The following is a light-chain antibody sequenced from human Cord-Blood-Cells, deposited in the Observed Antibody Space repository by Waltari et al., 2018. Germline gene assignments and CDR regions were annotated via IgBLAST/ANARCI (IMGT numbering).Light chain of an antibody. Sequence: QSALTQPASVSGSPGQSITISCTGTSSDVGSYNLVSWYPQHPGKAPKLMIYEGSKRPSGVSNRFSGSKSGNTASLTSSGLQAEDEADYYCCSYAGSSTSLYVFGTGTKVTVL. V-gene: IGLV2-23*01. CDR3: CSYAGSSTSLYV. CDR1: SSDVGSYNL. J-gene: IGLJ1*01. CDR2: EGS.